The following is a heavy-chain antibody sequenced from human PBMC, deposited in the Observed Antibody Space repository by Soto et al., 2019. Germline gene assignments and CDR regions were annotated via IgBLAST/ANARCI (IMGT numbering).Heavy chain of an antibody. V-gene: IGHV3-23*01. CDR1: GFTFNNYA. D-gene: IGHD3-3*01. CDR3: AKRSFYFWSGDNYYFDY. CDR2: VSGNGVTT. J-gene: IGHJ4*02. Sequence: PGGSLRLSCAASGFTFNNYAMTWGRQAPGKGLEWVSAVSGNGVTTYHADSVKGRFTISRDNSKNTLYLQMNSLRAEDTAVYYCAKRSFYFWSGDNYYFDYWGQGSLVTVSS.